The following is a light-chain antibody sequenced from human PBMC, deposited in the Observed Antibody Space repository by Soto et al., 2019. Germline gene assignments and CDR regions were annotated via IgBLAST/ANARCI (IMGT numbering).Light chain of an antibody. CDR2: WAS. J-gene: IGKJ1*01. CDR1: QSVLYSSNNKNY. Sequence: DIVMTQSPDSLAVSLGERATINCKSSQSVLYSSNNKNYLAWYQQKPGQPPKLLIYWASTRESVVPDRFSGSGSGTDFTLTISSLQAEDVAVYYCQQYYSTHTTFGQGTKVEIK. CDR3: QQYYSTHTT. V-gene: IGKV4-1*01.